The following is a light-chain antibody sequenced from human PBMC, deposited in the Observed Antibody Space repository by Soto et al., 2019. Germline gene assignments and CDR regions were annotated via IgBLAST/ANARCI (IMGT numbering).Light chain of an antibody. CDR1: QSVSSY. V-gene: IGKV3-11*01. J-gene: IGKJ4*01. CDR2: DAS. Sequence: EIVLTQSPATLSLSPGERATLSCRASQSVSSYLAWYQQKPCQAPRLLIYDASNRATGIPARFSGSWSGTDFTLPISSLEPEYFAVYYCQQRSNWPQLTFGGGTKVEIK. CDR3: QQRSNWPQLT.